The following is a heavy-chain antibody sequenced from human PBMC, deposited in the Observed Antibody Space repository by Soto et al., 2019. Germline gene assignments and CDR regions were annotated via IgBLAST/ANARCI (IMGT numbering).Heavy chain of an antibody. V-gene: IGHV1-46*01. CDR3: AGHACFYALHNPYGLDV. J-gene: IGHJ6*02. Sequence: ASVKVSCKATGYTFSNYYIHWVRQAPGQGLDWMGIINPNGGSTTYAQEFQGRVTITRDTSTNTVYMELSSLTSEDTAVYYCAGHACFYALHNPYGLDVWGQGTTVTVSS. CDR1: GYTFSNYY. D-gene: IGHD2-2*01. CDR2: INPNGGST.